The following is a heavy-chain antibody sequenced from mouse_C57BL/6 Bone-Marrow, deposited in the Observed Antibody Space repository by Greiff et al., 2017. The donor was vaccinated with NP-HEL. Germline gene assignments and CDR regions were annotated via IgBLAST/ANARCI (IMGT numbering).Heavy chain of an antibody. CDR3: ARRYYGSSDWYFDD. CDR2: IYPGSGST. CDR1: GYPFTSYW. V-gene: IGHV1-55*01. D-gene: IGHD1-1*01. J-gene: IGHJ1*03. Sequence: VQLQQPGAELVKPGASVKMSCKASGYPFTSYWITWVKQRPGQGLEWIGDIYPGSGSTNSNEKFKSTATLTVDTSSSTAYMQLSRLTSEDSAVYDCARRYYGSSDWYFDDWGTGTTVTGSS.